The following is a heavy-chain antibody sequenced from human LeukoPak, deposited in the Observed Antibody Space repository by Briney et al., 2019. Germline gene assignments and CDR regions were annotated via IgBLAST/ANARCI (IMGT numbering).Heavy chain of an antibody. J-gene: IGHJ4*02. Sequence: ASVKASSKASGYTFAGSYMHWVRQAPSPRVGCMGWINPNSGGTNYAQKFQGRVTMTRDTSISTAYMELSRLRSDDTAVYYCARPKRIAAAGTDSGRALAYWGQGTLVTVSS. CDR2: INPNSGGT. CDR3: ARPKRIAAAGTDSGRALAY. D-gene: IGHD6-13*01. CDR1: GYTFAGSY. V-gene: IGHV1-2*02.